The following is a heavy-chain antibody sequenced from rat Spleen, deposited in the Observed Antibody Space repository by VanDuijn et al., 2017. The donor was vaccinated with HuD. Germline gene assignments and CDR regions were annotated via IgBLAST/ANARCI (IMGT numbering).Heavy chain of an antibody. CDR3: SGSRVPWYLDF. D-gene: IGHD1-11*01. CDR1: GFTFSDYY. Sequence: EVQLVESGGGLVQPGRSLKLSCAASGFTFSDYYMAWVRQAPGKGLDWVASITNTGASMYYPDSVKGRFTISRHNAQNTLYLQMNSLRSEDTATYYCSGSRVPWYLDFWGPGTMVTVSS. V-gene: IGHV5-31*01. J-gene: IGHJ1*01. CDR2: ITNTGASM.